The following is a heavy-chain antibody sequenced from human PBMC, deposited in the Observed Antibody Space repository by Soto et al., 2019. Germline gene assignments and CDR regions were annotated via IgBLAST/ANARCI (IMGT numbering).Heavy chain of an antibody. J-gene: IGHJ4*02. CDR3: AREGESSGWSGCFDY. D-gene: IGHD6-19*01. V-gene: IGHV1-69*13. CDR1: GGTFSSYA. Sequence: SVKVSCKASGGTFSSYAISWVRQAPGQGLEWMGGIIPIFGTANYAQKFQGRVTITADESTSTAYMELSSLRSEDTAVYYCAREGESSGWSGCFDYWGQGTLVTVS. CDR2: IIPIFGTA.